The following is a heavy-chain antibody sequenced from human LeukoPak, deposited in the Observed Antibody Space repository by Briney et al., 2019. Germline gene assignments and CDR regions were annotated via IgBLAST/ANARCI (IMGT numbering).Heavy chain of an antibody. Sequence: GGSLRLSCAASGFTVSSNYMSWVRQAPGKGLEWVSVIYSGGSTYYADSVKGRFTISRDNSKNTLYLQMNSLRAEDTAVYYCTSQAYCGGDCYPDVWGQGTTVTVSS. CDR3: TSQAYCGGDCYPDV. J-gene: IGHJ6*02. CDR1: GFTVSSNY. V-gene: IGHV3-66*04. D-gene: IGHD2-21*02. CDR2: IYSGGST.